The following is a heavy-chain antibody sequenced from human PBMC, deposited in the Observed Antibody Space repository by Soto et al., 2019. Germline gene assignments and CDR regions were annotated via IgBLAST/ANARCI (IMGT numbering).Heavy chain of an antibody. V-gene: IGHV3-21*01. D-gene: IGHD6-19*01. CDR1: GFTFSSYS. J-gene: IGHJ6*02. CDR2: ISSSSSYI. Sequence: SGGSLRLSCAASGFTFSSYSMNWVRQAPGKGLEWVSSISSSSSYIYYADSVKGRFTISRDNAKNSLYLQMNSLRAEDTAVYYCARGRGIAVAGYGMDVWGQGTTVTVSS. CDR3: ARGRGIAVAGYGMDV.